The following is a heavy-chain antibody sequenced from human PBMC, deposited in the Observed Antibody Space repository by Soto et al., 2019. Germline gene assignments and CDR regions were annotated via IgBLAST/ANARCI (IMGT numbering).Heavy chain of an antibody. D-gene: IGHD3-10*01. V-gene: IGHV4-39*01. Sequence: SETLSLTCTVCGGSISSSSYYWGWIRQPPGKGLEWIGSIYYSGSTYYNTSLKSRVTISVDTSKNQFSLKLSSVNAADTAVYYGGRGELLPPAAFRGKGTSVPV. CDR1: GGSISSSSYY. CDR2: IYYSGST. CDR3: GRGELLPPAAF. J-gene: IGHJ4*02.